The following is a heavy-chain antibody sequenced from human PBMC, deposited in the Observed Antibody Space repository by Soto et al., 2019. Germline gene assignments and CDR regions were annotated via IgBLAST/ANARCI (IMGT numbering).Heavy chain of an antibody. Sequence: GGSLRLSCAASGFTFNNYAMNWVRQAPGKGLEWVSAIAGGGGITYYADSVKGRFTISRDNSKKTLYLQMNSLRAEDTAVYYCAKRNLKNCNNVNCYWPFDDWGQGTLVTVSS. V-gene: IGHV3-23*01. CDR3: AKRNLKNCNNVNCYWPFDD. D-gene: IGHD2-8*01. J-gene: IGHJ4*02. CDR1: GFTFNNYA. CDR2: IAGGGGIT.